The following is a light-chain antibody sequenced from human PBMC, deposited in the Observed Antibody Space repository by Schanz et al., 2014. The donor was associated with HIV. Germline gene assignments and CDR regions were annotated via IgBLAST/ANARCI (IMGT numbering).Light chain of an antibody. J-gene: IGLJ2*01. CDR1: SSNIGNNY. CDR2: DND. CDR3: GTWHSSLREVV. Sequence: QSVLTQPPSVSAAPGQKVTISCSGSSSNIGNNYLSWYQHLPGTAPKLLIYDNDKRPSGIPDRFSGSKSGTSATLGITGLQTGDEADYYCGTWHSSLREVVFGGGTKLTVL. V-gene: IGLV1-51*01.